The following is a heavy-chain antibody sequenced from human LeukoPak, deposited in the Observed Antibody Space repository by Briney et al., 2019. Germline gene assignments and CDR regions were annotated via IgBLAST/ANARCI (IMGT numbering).Heavy chain of an antibody. D-gene: IGHD6-6*01. CDR1: GFTFSSYW. V-gene: IGHV3-7*01. J-gene: IGHJ4*02. CDR2: IKQDGSEK. CDR3: ASDEYSSSFDC. Sequence: PGGPLRLSCAASGFTFSSYWMSWLRRAPGKGLEWVANIKQDGSEKYYVDSVKGRFTISRDNAKNSLYLQMNSLRAEDTAVYYCASDEYSSSFDCWGQGTLVTVSS.